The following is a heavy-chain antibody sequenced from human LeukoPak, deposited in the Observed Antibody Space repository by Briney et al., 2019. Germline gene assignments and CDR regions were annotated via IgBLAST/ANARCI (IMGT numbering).Heavy chain of an antibody. Sequence: GGSLRLSCAASGFTFSSYGLHWVRQAPGKGLEWVAVISYDGSNKYYADSVKGRFTISRDNSKNTLYLQMNSLRAEDTAVYYCAKDPRWRSLGLPDYWGRGTLVTVSS. CDR3: AKDPRWRSLGLPDY. D-gene: IGHD3-16*01. J-gene: IGHJ4*02. V-gene: IGHV3-30*18. CDR2: ISYDGSNK. CDR1: GFTFSSYG.